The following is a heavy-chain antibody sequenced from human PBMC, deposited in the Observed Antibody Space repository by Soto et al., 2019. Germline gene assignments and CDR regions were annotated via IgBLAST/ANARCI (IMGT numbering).Heavy chain of an antibody. CDR1: GGTFSSYA. Sequence: GASVKVSCKASGGTFSSYAISWVRQAPGQGLEWMGGIIPIFGTANYAQKFQGRVTITADESTSTAYMELSSLRSEDTAVYYCARARSGYYKHFDYWGQGTPVTVSS. D-gene: IGHD3-3*01. J-gene: IGHJ4*02. CDR3: ARARSGYYKHFDY. CDR2: IIPIFGTA. V-gene: IGHV1-69*13.